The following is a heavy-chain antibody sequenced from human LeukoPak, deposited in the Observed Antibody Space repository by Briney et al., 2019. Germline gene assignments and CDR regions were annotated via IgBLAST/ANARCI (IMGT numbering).Heavy chain of an antibody. CDR3: ARALSHCLDY. D-gene: IGHD3-16*01. V-gene: IGHV3-64*02. CDR2: ISTNGRNT. J-gene: IGHJ4*02. Sequence: GGSLRLSCAASGFTFSTYAMHWVRQAPGKGLECVSAISTNGRNTHYADSVKGRFTISRDNSKNTLYLQMGSLRAEDMAVYYCARALSHCLDYWGQGTLVTVSS. CDR1: GFTFSTYA.